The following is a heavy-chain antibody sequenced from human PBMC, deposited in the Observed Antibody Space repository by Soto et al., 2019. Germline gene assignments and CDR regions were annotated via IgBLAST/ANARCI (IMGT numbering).Heavy chain of an antibody. CDR1: GGSVSSGSYY. CDR2: IYYTGST. V-gene: IGHV4-61*01. J-gene: IGHJ5*02. Sequence: QVQLQESGPGLVKPSETLSLTCTVSGGSVSSGSYYWSWIRQPPGKGLEWIGYIYYTGSTNYNPSLKSRVTISVDTSKNQFSLKLSSVTAADTAVYYWARVEMATNNWFDPWGQGTLVTVSS. CDR3: ARVEMATNNWFDP.